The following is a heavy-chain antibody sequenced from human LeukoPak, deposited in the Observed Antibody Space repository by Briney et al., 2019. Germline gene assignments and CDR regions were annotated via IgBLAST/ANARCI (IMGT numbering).Heavy chain of an antibody. Sequence: GGSLRLSCAASGFTFSSYWMSWVRQAPRKGLEWVANTKQDGSEKYYVDSVKGRFTISRDNAKNSLYLQMNSLRAEDTAVYYCAREITGYDSSGYYTAAYYFDYWGQGTLVTVSS. V-gene: IGHV3-7*01. CDR2: TKQDGSEK. CDR1: GFTFSSYW. J-gene: IGHJ4*02. D-gene: IGHD3-22*01. CDR3: AREITGYDSSGYYTAAYYFDY.